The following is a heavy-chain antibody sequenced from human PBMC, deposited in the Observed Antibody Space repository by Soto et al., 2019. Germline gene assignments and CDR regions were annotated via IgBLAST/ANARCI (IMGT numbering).Heavy chain of an antibody. CDR3: ARDYCSGTTCYNWFDP. CDR1: GYRFTNYW. V-gene: IGHV5-51*01. J-gene: IGHJ5*02. Sequence: PGESLKISCKGSGYRFTNYWIGWVRQMPGKGLEWMGIIYPGDSDTRYSPSFQGQVTISADKSINTAYLQWSSLKASDTAMYYCARDYCSGTTCYNWFDPWGQGTLVTVSS. D-gene: IGHD2-15*01. CDR2: IYPGDSDT.